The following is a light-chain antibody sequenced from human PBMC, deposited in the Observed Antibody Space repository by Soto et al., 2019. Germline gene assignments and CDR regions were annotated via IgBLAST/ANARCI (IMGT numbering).Light chain of an antibody. CDR2: GAS. CDR3: QQYNDWPPFT. V-gene: IGKV3-15*01. J-gene: IGKJ3*01. Sequence: EIVMTQSPATLSVSPGERATLSCRASQSLSSNLAWYQQKPGQAPRLLIYGASTRATGIPARFSGSGSGTEFTLTISSLQSEDCAVYYCQQYNDWPPFTFGPGTKVDI. CDR1: QSLSSN.